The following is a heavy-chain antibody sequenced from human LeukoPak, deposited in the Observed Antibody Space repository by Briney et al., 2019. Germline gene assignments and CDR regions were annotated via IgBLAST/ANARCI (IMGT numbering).Heavy chain of an antibody. CDR2: IKEDGSEK. J-gene: IGHJ5*02. CDR1: GFRFSDYW. CDR3: ARGISGTSGWFDP. V-gene: IGHV3-7*01. D-gene: IGHD1-1*01. Sequence: GGSLRLSCAASGFRFSDYWMTWVRQAPGKGLEWVANIKEDGSEKYYVDSVKGRFTISRDNAKNSLYLQMNSLRAEDTAVYYCARGISGTSGWFDPWGQGTLVTVSS.